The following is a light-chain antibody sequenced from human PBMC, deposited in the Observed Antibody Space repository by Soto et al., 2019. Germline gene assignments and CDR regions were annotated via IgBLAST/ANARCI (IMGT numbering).Light chain of an antibody. CDR2: DAS. CDR1: HRVKIY. J-gene: IGKJ4*01. V-gene: IGKV3-15*01. Sequence: DIVFTQSPGTLSFSPREIATLSCRASHRVKIYIACDQQRPGQAPSLPIYDASTRATDIPARFSGSGSGTEFTLTISSLQSDDFAVYYCQQYNNWPLTFGGGTKVDIK. CDR3: QQYNNWPLT.